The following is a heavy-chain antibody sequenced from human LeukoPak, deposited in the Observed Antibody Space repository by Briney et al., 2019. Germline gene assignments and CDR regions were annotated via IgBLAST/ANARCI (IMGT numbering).Heavy chain of an antibody. D-gene: IGHD5-24*01. Sequence: GGSLRLSCAASGFTFSSYAMSWVRQAPGKGLEWVSAISGSGGSTYYADSVKGRFTISRDNSKNTLYLQMNSLRAEDTAVYYCAKVKREMATILFYFDYWGQGTLVTVSS. CDR2: ISGSGGST. V-gene: IGHV3-23*01. CDR3: AKVKREMATILFYFDY. CDR1: GFTFSSYA. J-gene: IGHJ4*02.